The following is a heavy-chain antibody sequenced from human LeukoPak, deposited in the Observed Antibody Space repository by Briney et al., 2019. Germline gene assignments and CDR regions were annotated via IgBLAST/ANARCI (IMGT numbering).Heavy chain of an antibody. V-gene: IGHV1-69*04. CDR2: IIPILGIA. CDR1: GGTFSSYA. D-gene: IGHD4-23*01. Sequence: SVKVSCKASGGTFSSYAISWVRQAPGQGLEWMGRIIPILGIANYAQKFQGRVTITADKSTSTAYMELSSLRSEDTAVYYCARDLGTRWQHDYWGQGTLVTVSS. J-gene: IGHJ4*02. CDR3: ARDLGTRWQHDY.